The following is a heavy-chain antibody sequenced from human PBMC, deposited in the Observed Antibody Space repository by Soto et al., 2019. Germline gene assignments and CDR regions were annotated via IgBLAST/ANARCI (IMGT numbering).Heavy chain of an antibody. D-gene: IGHD5-18*01. CDR3: ASRKRGYSYGYWFDP. J-gene: IGHJ5*02. V-gene: IGHV4-34*01. CDR2: INHSGST. CDR1: GGSFSGYY. Sequence: SETLSLTCAVYGGSFSGYYWSWIRQPPGKGLEWIGEINHSGSTNYNPSLKSRVTISVDTSKNQFSLKLSSVTTADTAVYYCASRKRGYSYGYWFDPWGQGTLVTVSS.